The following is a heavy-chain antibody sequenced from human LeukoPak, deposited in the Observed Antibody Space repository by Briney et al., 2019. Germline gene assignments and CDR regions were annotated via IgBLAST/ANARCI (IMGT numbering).Heavy chain of an antibody. CDR2: FDPEDGEA. CDR1: GYTLTELS. CDR3: ATDGSGSFHYYYYGMDV. J-gene: IGHJ6*02. Sequence: ASVKVSCKVSGYTLTELSMHWVRQAPGQGLEWTGAFDPEDGEASYAQKFQGRVTMTEDTSTDTAYMELSSLRSEDTAVYYCATDGSGSFHYYYYGMDVWGQGTTVTVSS. D-gene: IGHD3-10*01. V-gene: IGHV1-24*01.